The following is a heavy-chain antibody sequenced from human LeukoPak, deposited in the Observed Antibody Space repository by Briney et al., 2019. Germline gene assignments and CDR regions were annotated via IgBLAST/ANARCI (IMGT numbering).Heavy chain of an antibody. D-gene: IGHD4/OR15-4a*01. CDR1: GFTVSSNY. Sequence: PGGPLRLSCAASGFTVSSNYMSWVRQAPGKGLEWVSVIYSGGSTYYADSAKGRFTISRDNSKNTLYLQMNSLRAEDTAVYYCVRDYGGTLDYWAQGTLVTVSS. CDR3: VRDYGGTLDY. V-gene: IGHV3-53*01. CDR2: IYSGGST. J-gene: IGHJ4*02.